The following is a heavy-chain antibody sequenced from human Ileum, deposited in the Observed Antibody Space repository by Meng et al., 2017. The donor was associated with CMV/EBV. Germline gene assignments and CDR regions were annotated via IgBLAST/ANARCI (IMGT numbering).Heavy chain of an antibody. V-gene: IGHV4-4*07. CDR3: ARDTGTTGTGSLFDY. CDR2: IHTTDST. D-gene: IGHD1-1*01. CDR1: GCSIGSYY. Sequence: QVQLQESGPGLVKSSETLSLTCTVSGCSIGSYYWNWIRQPDGKGLEWIGRIHTTDSTNYNPSFKSRVTISVDTSKNQFSLKLTSMTAADTAVYYCARDTGTTGTGSLFDYWGQGILVTVSS. J-gene: IGHJ4*02.